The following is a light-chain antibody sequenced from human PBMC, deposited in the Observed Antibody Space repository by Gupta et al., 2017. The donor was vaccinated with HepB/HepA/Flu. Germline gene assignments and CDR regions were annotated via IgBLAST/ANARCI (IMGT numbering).Light chain of an antibody. CDR1: QSLSIW. CDR2: TAS. Sequence: DIQITQSPSTLSASVGDRVTITCRASQSLSIWLAWYQQKPGKAPKLLIYTASTLEIGVPSRFSGSGSGTEFTLTISNLQPDDFATYYCQQDISYPHNFGGGTKVEI. V-gene: IGKV1-5*03. J-gene: IGKJ4*01. CDR3: QQDISYPHN.